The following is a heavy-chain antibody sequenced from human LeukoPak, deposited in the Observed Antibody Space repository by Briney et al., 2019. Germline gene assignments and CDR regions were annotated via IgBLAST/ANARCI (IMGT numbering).Heavy chain of an antibody. D-gene: IGHD6-6*01. CDR3: ARIGYSSSSNDY. CDR1: GFTFNNYW. V-gene: IGHV3-7*01. J-gene: IGHJ4*02. CDR2: TKQDGSVK. Sequence: GGSLRLSCAASGFTFNNYWMSWVRQAPGKGLEWVANTKQDGSVKYYVDSVKGRFTISRDNAKNSLYLQMNSLRAEDTAVYYCARIGYSSSSNDYWGQGTLVIVSS.